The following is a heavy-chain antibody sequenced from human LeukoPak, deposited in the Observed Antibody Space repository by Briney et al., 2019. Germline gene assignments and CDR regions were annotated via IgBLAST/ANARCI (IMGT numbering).Heavy chain of an antibody. V-gene: IGHV4-31*03. J-gene: IGHJ4*02. CDR2: TYYSGDT. D-gene: IGHD5-18*01. CDR1: GGSISSGDYY. CDR3: ARAPYNYGRFDY. Sequence: PSQTLSLTCTVSGGSISSGDYYWSWIRQHPEKGLEWLGYTYYSGDTYYNPSLKSRLTISVDRPKNQFSLNLRSVTAADTAVYYCARAPYNYGRFDYWGQGTLVTVSS.